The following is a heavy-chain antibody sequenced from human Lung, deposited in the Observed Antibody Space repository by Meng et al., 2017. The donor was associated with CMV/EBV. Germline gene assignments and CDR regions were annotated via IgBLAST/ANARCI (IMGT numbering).Heavy chain of an antibody. J-gene: IGHJ4*02. CDR2: VYYTGGT. CDR3: ARGSNTAMAYFDS. CDR1: GGSITGGDYY. Sequence: ELGQGSVKASQTLSLPGTVSGGSITGGDYYWSWIRQPPGKGLEWIGCVYYTGGTYDNPSLKSRLSMSVDTSNNQFFLNLTSVTAADTAFYFCARGSNTAMAYFDSWGLGTLVTVSS. V-gene: IGHV4-30-4*01. D-gene: IGHD5-18*01.